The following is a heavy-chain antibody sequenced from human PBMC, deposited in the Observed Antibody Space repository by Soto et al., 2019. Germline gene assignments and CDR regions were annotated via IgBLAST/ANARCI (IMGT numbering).Heavy chain of an antibody. CDR3: ARDGVGATTFFGFLDY. CDR2: IRYDGSDE. D-gene: IGHD1-26*01. CDR1: ASIFKGHG. V-gene: IGHV3-33*08. Sequence: QVQLVESGGGVVQPGGSLRLSCAASASIFKGHGMHWVRQAPGKGLEWVAIIRYDGSDEHYGDSVEGRFTISRDISNNMLYLQMNSLRAEDTAVYYCARDGVGATTFFGFLDYWGQGTLVTVSS. J-gene: IGHJ4*02.